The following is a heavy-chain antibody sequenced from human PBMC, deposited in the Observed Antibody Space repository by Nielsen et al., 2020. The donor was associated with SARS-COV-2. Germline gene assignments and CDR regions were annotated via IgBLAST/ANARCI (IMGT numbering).Heavy chain of an antibody. D-gene: IGHD2-15*01. CDR1: GFTISTYG. CDR2: IKEDGSEK. Sequence: GESLKISCVVSGFTISTYGMSWVRQAPGKGLEWVANIKEDGSEKYYVDSVKGRFSISRDNAKNSLYLQMNSLRVEDTAVYYCARDSVAATGQIYFYGFDVWGQGTTVTVSS. V-gene: IGHV3-7*03. CDR3: ARDSVAATGQIYFYGFDV. J-gene: IGHJ6*02.